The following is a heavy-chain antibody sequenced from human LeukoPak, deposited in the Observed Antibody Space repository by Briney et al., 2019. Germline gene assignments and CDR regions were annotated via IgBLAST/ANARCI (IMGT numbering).Heavy chain of an antibody. J-gene: IGHJ4*02. CDR1: GFTFSSYS. V-gene: IGHV3-21*01. Sequence: GGSLRLSCAASGFTFSSYSMNWVRQAPGKGLEWVSSISSSSSYIYYADSVKGRFTISRDNAKSSLYLQMNSLRAEDTAVYYCARDTSGSYYRDYWGQGTLVTVSS. CDR3: ARDTSGSYYRDY. D-gene: IGHD3-10*01. CDR2: ISSSSSYI.